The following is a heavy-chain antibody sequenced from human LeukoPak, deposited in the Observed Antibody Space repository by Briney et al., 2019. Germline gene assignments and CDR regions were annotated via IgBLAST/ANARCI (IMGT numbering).Heavy chain of an antibody. CDR1: GYTFTNYG. CDR2: INPNSGGT. D-gene: IGHD3-10*01. J-gene: IGHJ5*02. CDR3: ARDANLWFGELFNNWFDP. Sequence: GASVKVSCRASGYTFTNYGIAWVRQAPGQGLEWMGWINPNSGGTNYAQKFQGRDTMTRDTSISTAYMELSRLRSDDTAVYYCARDANLWFGELFNNWFDPWGQGTLVTVSS. V-gene: IGHV1-2*02.